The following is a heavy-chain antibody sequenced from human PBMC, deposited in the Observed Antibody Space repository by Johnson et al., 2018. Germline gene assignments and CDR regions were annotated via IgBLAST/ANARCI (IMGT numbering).Heavy chain of an antibody. CDR3: ATRRYNWTYAPHYLDV. CDR2: IANDGGAI. Sequence: VQLLESGGGVVQPGGSLRLSCAASGFAFSTYGMHWVRQAPGKGLEWVAVIANDGGAIYYADSMQGRFTISRDNSMDVLYLESNSLRGEEPAVYYWATRRYNWTYAPHYLDVWGKGTTVAVSS. V-gene: IGHV3-30*03. CDR1: GFAFSTYG. D-gene: IGHD1-7*01. J-gene: IGHJ6*03.